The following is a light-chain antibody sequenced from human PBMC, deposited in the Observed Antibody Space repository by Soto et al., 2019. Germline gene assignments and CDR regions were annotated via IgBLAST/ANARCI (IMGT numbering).Light chain of an antibody. CDR1: PSVTNY. CDR3: QQRSNWPIT. Sequence: PGERATLSCRASPSVTNYLAWYQQKPGQPPRLLIYGAFNRAAGIPDRFSGSGSGTDFTLTISSLEPEDFAVYYCQQRSNWPITFGQGTRLEIK. J-gene: IGKJ5*01. V-gene: IGKV3-11*01. CDR2: GAF.